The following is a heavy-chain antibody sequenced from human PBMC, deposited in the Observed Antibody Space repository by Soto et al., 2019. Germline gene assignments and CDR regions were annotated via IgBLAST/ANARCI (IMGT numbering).Heavy chain of an antibody. CDR3: AREIAIATVVEDY. Sequence: QVQLVESGGGLVKPGGSLRLSCAASGFTFSDYYMSWIRQDPGKGLEWVSYISSSGSTIYYADSVKGRFTIARDNAKNSLYLHMNSLRAEDTAVYYCAREIAIATVVEDYWGQGTLVTVSS. D-gene: IGHD2-15*01. J-gene: IGHJ4*02. V-gene: IGHV3-11*01. CDR2: ISSSGSTI. CDR1: GFTFSDYY.